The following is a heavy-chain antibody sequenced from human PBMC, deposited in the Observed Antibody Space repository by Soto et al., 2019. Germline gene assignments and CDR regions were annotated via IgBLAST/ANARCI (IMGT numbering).Heavy chain of an antibody. CDR3: ARDQISFNYYYYGMDV. Sequence: SQTLSLTCTVSGGSISSYYWSWIRQPPGKGLEWIGYIYYSGSTNYNPSLKSRVTISVDTSKNQFSLKLSSVTAADTAVYYCARDQISFNYYYYGMDVWGQGTTVTVSS. CDR2: IYYSGST. V-gene: IGHV4-59*01. CDR1: GGSISSYY. D-gene: IGHD2-15*01. J-gene: IGHJ6*02.